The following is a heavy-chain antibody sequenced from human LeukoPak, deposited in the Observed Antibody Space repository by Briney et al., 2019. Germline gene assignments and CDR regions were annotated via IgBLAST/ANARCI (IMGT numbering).Heavy chain of an antibody. J-gene: IGHJ3*02. D-gene: IGHD6-19*01. CDR1: RGPFSGYS. Sequence: SETLSLTCAVSRGPFSGYSWSWIPQPPGKGLECIGEINHSGSTNYNPSRKSRVTISVDTSKNQYSLKLSSVTAADTAVYYCAREPQWNDAFDIWGHGTIVTVSS. CDR3: AREPQWNDAFDI. CDR2: INHSGST. V-gene: IGHV4-34*01.